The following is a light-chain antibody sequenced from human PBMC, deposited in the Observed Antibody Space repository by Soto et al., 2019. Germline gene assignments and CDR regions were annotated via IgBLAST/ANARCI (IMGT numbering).Light chain of an antibody. V-gene: IGLV2-11*01. CDR3: CSYAGSYSWV. CDR1: SSDVGGYNF. Sequence: QSVLTQPRSVSGSPGQSVTISCTGTSSDVGGYNFVSWYQQHSGKAPKLIIYDVTKRPSGVPDRFSGSKSGNTASLTISGLQAEDEADYHCCSYAGSYSWVFGGGTQLTVL. CDR2: DVT. J-gene: IGLJ3*02.